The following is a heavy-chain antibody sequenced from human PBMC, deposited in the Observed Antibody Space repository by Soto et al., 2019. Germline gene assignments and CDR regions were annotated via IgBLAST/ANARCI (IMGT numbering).Heavy chain of an antibody. D-gene: IGHD3-10*01. CDR1: GYRITSYW. V-gene: IGHV5-10-1*01. CDR2: IDPSDSYT. J-gene: IGHJ6*02. Sequence: GESLKISCKGSGYRITSYWISWVRQMPGKGLEWMGTIDPSDSYTNYSPSFQGHVTISADKSISTAYLQWSSLKASDTAMYYCAREWGVRGVIRRTPNSNYYYAMDVWAQGT. CDR3: AREWGVRGVIRRTPNSNYYYAMDV.